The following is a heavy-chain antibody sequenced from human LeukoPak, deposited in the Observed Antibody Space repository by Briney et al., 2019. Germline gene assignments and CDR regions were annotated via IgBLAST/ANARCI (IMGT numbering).Heavy chain of an antibody. CDR2: ISSSSSYI. D-gene: IGHD1-26*01. V-gene: IGHV3-21*01. CDR3: VREVTSGSFDY. Sequence: GGSLRLSCAASGFTLSSYSMNWVRQAPGKGLEWVSSISSSSSYIYYADSVKGRFTISRDNAKNSLYLQMNSLRPEDTAVYYCVREVTSGSFDYWGQGTLVTVSS. J-gene: IGHJ4*02. CDR1: GFTLSSYS.